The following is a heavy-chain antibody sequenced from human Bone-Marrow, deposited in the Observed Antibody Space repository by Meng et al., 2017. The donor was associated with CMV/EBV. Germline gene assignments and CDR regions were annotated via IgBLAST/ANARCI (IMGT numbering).Heavy chain of an antibody. CDR2: IIPIFGTA. J-gene: IGHJ6*02. CDR1: GGTFSSYA. V-gene: IGHV1-69*12. Sequence: QVQLGQSGAEVKKPGSSVKVSCKASGGTFSSYAISWVRQAPGQGLEWMGGIIPIFGTANYAQKFQGRVTITADESTSTAYMELSSLRSEDTAVYYCAREPGKDYYYGMDVWGQGTTVTVSS. CDR3: AREPGKDYYYGMDV.